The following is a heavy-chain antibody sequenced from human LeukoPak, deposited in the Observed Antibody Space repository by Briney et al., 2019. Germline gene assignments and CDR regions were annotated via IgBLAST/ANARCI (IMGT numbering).Heavy chain of an antibody. Sequence: GGSLRLSCSASGFTFSSYAMHWVRQAPGKGLEYVSAISSNGGSTYYADSVKGRFTISRDNSKNTVYLQMSSLRLDDTAVEYCVKDEYGDYTYWYFDLWGRGTLVTVSS. J-gene: IGHJ2*01. CDR1: GFTFSSYA. CDR2: ISSNGGST. CDR3: VKDEYGDYTYWYFDL. V-gene: IGHV3-64D*09. D-gene: IGHD4-17*01.